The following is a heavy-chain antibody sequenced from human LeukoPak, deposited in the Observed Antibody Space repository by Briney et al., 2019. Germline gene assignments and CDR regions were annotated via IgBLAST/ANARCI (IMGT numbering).Heavy chain of an antibody. CDR2: INHSGST. V-gene: IGHV4-34*01. J-gene: IGHJ3*02. CDR3: ASEEVPSAFDI. CDR1: GGSFSGYY. Sequence: SETLSLTCAVYGGSFSGYYWSWIRQPPGKGLEWIGEINHSGSTNYNPSLKSRVTISVDTSKNQFSLELSSVTAADTAVYYCASEEVPSAFDIWGQGTMVTVSS.